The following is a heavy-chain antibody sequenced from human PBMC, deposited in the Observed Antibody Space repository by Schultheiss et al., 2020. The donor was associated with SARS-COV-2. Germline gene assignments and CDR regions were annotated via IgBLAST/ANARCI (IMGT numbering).Heavy chain of an antibody. D-gene: IGHD6-19*01. Sequence: GGSLRLSCAASGFTFSSYAMSWVRQAPGKGLEWVSALSGSGNSTYYADSVKGRFTISRDNSKNTLSLQMNSLTAEDTAVYYCAKGMGYSSGLSDYWGQGTLVTVSS. J-gene: IGHJ4*02. CDR1: GFTFSSYA. V-gene: IGHV3-23*01. CDR3: AKGMGYSSGLSDY. CDR2: LSGSGNST.